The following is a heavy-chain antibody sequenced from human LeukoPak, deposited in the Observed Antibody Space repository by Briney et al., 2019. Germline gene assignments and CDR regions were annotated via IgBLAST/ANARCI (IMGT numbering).Heavy chain of an antibody. CDR1: GYTFTNYG. Sequence: ASVKVSCKASGYTFTNYGISWVRQAPGQGLEWMGWISPYNGNTNYAQKLQGRVTMTTDTSTSTAYMELRSLRSDDTAVYYCARDYGDYSFFEDWGQGPLVTVSS. CDR2: ISPYNGNT. CDR3: ARDYGDYSFFED. D-gene: IGHD4-17*01. V-gene: IGHV1-18*01. J-gene: IGHJ4*02.